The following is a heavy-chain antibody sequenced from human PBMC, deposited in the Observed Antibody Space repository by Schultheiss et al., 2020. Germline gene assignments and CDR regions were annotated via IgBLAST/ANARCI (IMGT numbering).Heavy chain of an antibody. CDR2: ISSSSRYI. V-gene: IGHV3-21*01. Sequence: SCAASGFTFSSYSMNWVRQAPGKGLEWVSSISSSSRYIYYVDSVKGRFTISRDNAKNSLYLQMNSLRAEDTAVYYCARDRAGKTFDYWGQGTLVTVSS. D-gene: IGHD6-19*01. J-gene: IGHJ4*02. CDR3: ARDRAGKTFDY. CDR1: GFTFSSYS.